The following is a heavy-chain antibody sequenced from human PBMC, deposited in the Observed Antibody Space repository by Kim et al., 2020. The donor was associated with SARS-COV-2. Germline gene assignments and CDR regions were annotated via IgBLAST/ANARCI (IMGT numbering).Heavy chain of an antibody. J-gene: IGHJ6*02. V-gene: IGHV3-15*01. CDR1: GFTFSNAW. D-gene: IGHD6-19*01. Sequence: GGSLRLSCAASGFTFSNAWMSWVRQAPGKGLEWVGRIKSKTDGGTTDYAAPVKGRFTISRDDSKNTLYLQMNSLKTEDTAVYYCTTKGANAWLPRGGYYGMDVRGQGTTVTVSS. CDR3: TTKGANAWLPRGGYYGMDV. CDR2: IKSKTDGGTT.